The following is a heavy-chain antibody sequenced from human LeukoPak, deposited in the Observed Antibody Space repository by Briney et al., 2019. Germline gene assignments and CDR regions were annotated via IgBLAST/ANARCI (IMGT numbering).Heavy chain of an antibody. V-gene: IGHV3-7*01. J-gene: IGHJ4*02. CDR1: GFTVSSNY. CDR3: AIPTSYDGSRYYHAY. Sequence: GGSLRLSCAASGFTVSSNYMSWVRQAPGKGLEWVANIGQDGSERVYVESVKGRFTISRDNARKSLFLQMNSLRADDMAVYYCAIPTSYDGSRYYHAYWGQGTLVSVSS. D-gene: IGHD3-22*01. CDR2: IGQDGSER.